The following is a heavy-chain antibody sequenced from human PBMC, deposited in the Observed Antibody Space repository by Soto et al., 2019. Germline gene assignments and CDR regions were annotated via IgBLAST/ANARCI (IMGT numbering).Heavy chain of an antibody. Sequence: GSYTLAAAAPGYALNPPAIGCILTTPGMGLEWVLVVSGIGDTKYYAESVKGRFTISRDNSKNTLYLQMNSLRADDTAVYYCAKDTFPGYCSGGNCFSVGGAESWGQGPLVTGSS. V-gene: IGHV3-23*01. CDR2: VSGIGDTK. D-gene: IGHD2-15*01. CDR1: GYALNPPA. J-gene: IGHJ5*02. CDR3: AKDTFPGYCSGGNCFSVGGAES.